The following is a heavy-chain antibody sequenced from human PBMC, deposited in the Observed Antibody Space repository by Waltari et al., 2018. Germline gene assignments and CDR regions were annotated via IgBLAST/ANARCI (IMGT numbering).Heavy chain of an antibody. Sequence: EVQLMETGGELIQPGGALRLTCAASRFTLRSAWMHWVRQAPGKGLVWFSRIDSDGRNTNYADSVKGRFTISRDNVKNMLYLHMNSLKVEDTAIYYCARSTGGWERLWGQGTMVTVSS. D-gene: IGHD1-26*01. J-gene: IGHJ3*01. CDR2: IDSDGRNT. CDR1: RFTLRSAW. V-gene: IGHV3-74*01. CDR3: ARSTGGWERL.